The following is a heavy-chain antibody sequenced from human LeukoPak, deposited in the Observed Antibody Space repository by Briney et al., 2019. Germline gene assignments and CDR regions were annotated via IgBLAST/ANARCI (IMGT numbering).Heavy chain of an antibody. CDR3: ARDQAFVRGDLDY. Sequence: ASVKVSCKASGYTFTSYGISWVRQAPGQGLEWMGWISAYNGNTNYVQKFRGRVTMTTDTSTSTAYMGLRSLRSDDTAVYYCARDQAFVRGDLDYWGQGTLVTVSS. D-gene: IGHD3-10*01. CDR2: ISAYNGNT. CDR1: GYTFTSYG. V-gene: IGHV1-18*04. J-gene: IGHJ4*02.